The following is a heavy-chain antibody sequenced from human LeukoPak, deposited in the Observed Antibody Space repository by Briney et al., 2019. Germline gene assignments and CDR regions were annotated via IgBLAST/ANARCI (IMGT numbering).Heavy chain of an antibody. V-gene: IGHV4-30-4*01. CDR2: IYYSGST. D-gene: IGHD3-10*01. Sequence: SQTLSLTCTVSGGSISSGDYYWGWIRQPPGKGLEWIGYIYYSGSTYYNPSLKSRVSISVDTSKNQFSLNLSSVIAADTAVYYCARDAGPRYYDSHVNRHFDYWGQGTLVTVSS. CDR1: GGSISSGDYY. CDR3: ARDAGPRYYDSHVNRHFDY. J-gene: IGHJ4*02.